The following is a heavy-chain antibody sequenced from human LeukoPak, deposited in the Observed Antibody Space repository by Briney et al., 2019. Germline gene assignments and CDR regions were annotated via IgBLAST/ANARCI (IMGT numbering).Heavy chain of an antibody. D-gene: IGHD4-17*01. CDR2: IYIIGST. CDR1: GGSISSYF. J-gene: IGHJ3*02. V-gene: IGHV4-4*07. CDR3: ARPREVTRDYGDYGDAFDI. Sequence: SETLSLTCTVSGGSISSYFWSWIRQPAGKGLEWIGRIYIIGSTNYNPSLKSRVTISVDTSKNQFSLKLSSVTAADTAVYYCARPREVTRDYGDYGDAFDIWGQGTMVTVSS.